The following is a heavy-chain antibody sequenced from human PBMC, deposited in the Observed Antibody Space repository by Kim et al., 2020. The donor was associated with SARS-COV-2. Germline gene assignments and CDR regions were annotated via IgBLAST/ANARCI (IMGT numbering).Heavy chain of an antibody. V-gene: IGHV3-49*03. CDR2: IRSKAYGGTT. CDR3: TSPRYCTNGVCYPYDY. D-gene: IGHD2-8*01. CDR1: GFTFGDYA. J-gene: IGHJ4*02. Sequence: GGSLRLSCTASGFTFGDYAMSWFRQAPGKGLEWVGFIRSKAYGGTTEYAASVKGRFTISRDDSKSIAYLQMNSLKTEDTAVYYCTSPRYCTNGVCYPYDYWGQGTQVIVSS.